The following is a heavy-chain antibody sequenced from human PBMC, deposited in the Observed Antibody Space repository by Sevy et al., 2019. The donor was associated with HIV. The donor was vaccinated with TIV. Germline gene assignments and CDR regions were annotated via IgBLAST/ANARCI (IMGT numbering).Heavy chain of an antibody. J-gene: IGHJ4*02. D-gene: IGHD6-13*01. Sequence: SETLSLTCAVYGGSFSGNYWSWIRQPPGKGLEWIGEINHSGSTNYNPSLKSRVTISVDTSKNQFSLKLSSVTAADTAVYYCARGLTQGIAAAGGFDYWGQGTLVTVSS. CDR1: GGSFSGNY. V-gene: IGHV4-34*01. CDR2: INHSGST. CDR3: ARGLTQGIAAAGGFDY.